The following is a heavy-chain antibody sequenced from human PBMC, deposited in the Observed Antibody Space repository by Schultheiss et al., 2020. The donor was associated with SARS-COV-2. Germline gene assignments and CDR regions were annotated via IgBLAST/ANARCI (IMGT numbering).Heavy chain of an antibody. J-gene: IGHJ4*02. D-gene: IGHD2-15*01. V-gene: IGHV3-66*02. Sequence: GGSLRLSCAASGFTASANYMSWVRQAPGKGLEWVSVIYSVGSIYYADSVQGRFTISRDNSKNTLYLQINSLRPEDTALYYCASGLLAGPNHFDYWGQGTLVTVSS. CDR2: IYSVGSI. CDR3: ASGLLAGPNHFDY. CDR1: GFTASANY.